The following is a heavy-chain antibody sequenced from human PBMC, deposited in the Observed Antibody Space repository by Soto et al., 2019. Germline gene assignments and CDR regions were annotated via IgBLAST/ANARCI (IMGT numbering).Heavy chain of an antibody. J-gene: IGHJ6*02. V-gene: IGHV1-46*01. Sequence: ASVKVSCKASGYTFTSYYMHWVRQAPGQGLEWMGIINPSGGSTSYAQKFQGRVTMTRDTSTSTVYIELSSLRSEDTAVYYCARAMTTIHYGMHVWGQGTTVTVSS. D-gene: IGHD4-4*01. CDR1: GYTFTSYY. CDR3: ARAMTTIHYGMHV. CDR2: INPSGGST.